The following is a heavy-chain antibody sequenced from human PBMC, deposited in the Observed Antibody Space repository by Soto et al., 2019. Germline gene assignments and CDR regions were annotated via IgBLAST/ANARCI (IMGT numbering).Heavy chain of an antibody. CDR2: ISYNGST. Sequence: SETLSLTCSVSGGSITNYYWNWIRQPPGKGLEWIGYISYNGSTNYNPSLKSRVTISVDTSKNQFSLKLSSVTAADTAVYYCACIFSGGYSYGFSSYGMDAWGQGTTVTVSS. J-gene: IGHJ6*02. CDR3: ACIFSGGYSYGFSSYGMDA. V-gene: IGHV4-59*08. D-gene: IGHD5-18*01. CDR1: GGSITNYY.